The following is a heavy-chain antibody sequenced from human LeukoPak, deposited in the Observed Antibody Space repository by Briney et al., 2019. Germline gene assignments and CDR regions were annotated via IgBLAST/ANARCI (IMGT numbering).Heavy chain of an antibody. CDR1: GFKYATYW. Sequence: PGGSLRLSCAASGFKYATYWMNWVRQAPGKGLEWVANIKHDGSEEGYVASVKGRFTISRDNSKNTLYLQMNSLRAEDTAVYYCAKDVLKYYYDSSGYHSSGNAFDIWGQGTMVTVSS. J-gene: IGHJ3*02. CDR2: IKHDGSEE. CDR3: AKDVLKYYYDSSGYHSSGNAFDI. V-gene: IGHV3-7*01. D-gene: IGHD3-22*01.